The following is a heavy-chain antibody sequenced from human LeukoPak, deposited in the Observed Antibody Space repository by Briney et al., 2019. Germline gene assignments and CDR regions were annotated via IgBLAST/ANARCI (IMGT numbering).Heavy chain of an antibody. Sequence: GGSLRLSCAASGFTFSNYGLSWVRQAPGKGLEWVSGITGSGGSTYYADSVKGRFTISRDNSKNTLYLQMNSLRAEDTAVYYCARETRVLNVETIDYWGQGTLVTVSS. CDR3: ARETRVLNVETIDY. J-gene: IGHJ4*02. V-gene: IGHV3-23*01. CDR1: GFTFSNYG. D-gene: IGHD2-15*01. CDR2: ITGSGGST.